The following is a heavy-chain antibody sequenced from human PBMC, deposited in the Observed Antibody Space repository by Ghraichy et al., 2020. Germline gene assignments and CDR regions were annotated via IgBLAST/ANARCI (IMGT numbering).Heavy chain of an antibody. V-gene: IGHV2-5*02. CDR1: GFSLTTSGEC. D-gene: IGHD3-9*01. Sequence: SGPTLVKPTQTLTLTCTFSGFSLTTSGECVGWIRQPPGKALEWLALLYWDDDKRYSPSLQSRLTITNDTSKNQVVLQMTNMDPVDTATYYCAQFVLTVYLRDAFKIWCQGTRFILSS. CDR2: LYWDDDK. J-gene: IGHJ3*02. CDR3: AQFVLTVYLRDAFKI.